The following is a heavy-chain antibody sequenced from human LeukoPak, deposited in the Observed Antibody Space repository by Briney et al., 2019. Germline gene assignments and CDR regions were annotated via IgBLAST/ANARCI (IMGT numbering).Heavy chain of an antibody. D-gene: IGHD3-22*01. V-gene: IGHV6-1*01. J-gene: IGHJ3*02. Sequence: SQTLSLTCAISEDSVSSNSAAWNWIRQSPSRGLEWLGRTYYRSKWYNDYAVSMKSRITINPDTSKNQFSLQLNSVTPEDTAVYYCARDPSAMIEEWDAFDIWGQGTMVTVSS. CDR2: TYYRSKWYN. CDR1: EDSVSSNSAA. CDR3: ARDPSAMIEEWDAFDI.